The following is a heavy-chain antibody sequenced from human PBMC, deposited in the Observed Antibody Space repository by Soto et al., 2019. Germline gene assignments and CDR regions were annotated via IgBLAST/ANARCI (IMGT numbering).Heavy chain of an antibody. Sequence: SETLSLTCAVSGYSISSGYYWGWIRQPPGKGLEWIGSIYHSGSTYYNPSLKSRVTIPVDTSKNQFSLKLSSVTAADTAVYYCARVMGIAVAGTWFDPWGQGTLVTVSS. CDR1: GYSISSGYY. CDR2: IYHSGST. D-gene: IGHD6-19*01. J-gene: IGHJ5*02. CDR3: ARVMGIAVAGTWFDP. V-gene: IGHV4-38-2*01.